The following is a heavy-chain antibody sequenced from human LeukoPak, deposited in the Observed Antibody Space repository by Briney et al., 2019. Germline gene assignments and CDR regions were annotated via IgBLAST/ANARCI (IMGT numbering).Heavy chain of an antibody. CDR1: GFTFSSYT. CDR3: AKDGGLWVSAHWGDS. J-gene: IGHJ4*02. D-gene: IGHD7-27*01. V-gene: IGHV3-23*01. Sequence: GGSLRLSCTASGFTFSSYTMTWVRQAPGKGLKWVSTITTGDGNTYYADSVKGRFTVSRDDSKNTLYLQTNSLRAEDTAVYYCAKDGGLWVSAHWGDSWGRGTLVTVSS. CDR2: ITTGDGNT.